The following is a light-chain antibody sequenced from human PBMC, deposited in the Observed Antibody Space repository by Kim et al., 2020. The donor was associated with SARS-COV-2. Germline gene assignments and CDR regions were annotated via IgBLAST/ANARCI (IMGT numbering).Light chain of an antibody. CDR1: QSVSSSY. CDR3: QQYGSSPNT. CDR2: GAS. V-gene: IGKV3-20*01. J-gene: IGKJ2*01. Sequence: LSPGEIDTPSCRASQSVSSSYLAWYQQKPGQAPRLLIYGASSRATGIPDRFSGSGSGTDFTLTISRLEPEDFAVYYCQQYGSSPNTFGQGTKLEI.